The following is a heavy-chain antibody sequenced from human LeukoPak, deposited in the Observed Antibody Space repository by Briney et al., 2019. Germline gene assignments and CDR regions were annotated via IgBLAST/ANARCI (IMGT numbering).Heavy chain of an antibody. D-gene: IGHD6-13*01. CDR1: GGSISSYY. CDR3: ARGAGFSRGYFDY. J-gene: IGHJ4*02. CDR2: IYYSGST. Sequence: SETLSLTCTVSGGSISSYYWSWIRQPPGKGLEWIGYIYYSGSTNYNPSLKSRVTISVDTSKNQFSLKLSSVTAADTAVYYCARGAGFSRGYFDYWGQGTLVTVSS. V-gene: IGHV4-59*01.